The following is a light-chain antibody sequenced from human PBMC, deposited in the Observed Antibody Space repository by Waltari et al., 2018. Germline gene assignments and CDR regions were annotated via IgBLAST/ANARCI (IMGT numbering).Light chain of an antibody. CDR3: MQSIQLPVFT. CDR2: EVS. CDR1: QSLLHSDGKTY. Sequence: DIVMTQTPLSLSVTPGQPASISCTSSQSLLHSDGKTYLYWYLQKPGQSPQLLIYEVSIRFSGVPDRFSGSGSGTDFTLKISRVEAEDVGVYYCMQSIQLPVFTFGPGTKVDIK. J-gene: IGKJ3*01. V-gene: IGKV2D-29*02.